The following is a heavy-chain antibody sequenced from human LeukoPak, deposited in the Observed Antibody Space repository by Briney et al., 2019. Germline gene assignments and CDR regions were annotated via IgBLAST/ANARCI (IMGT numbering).Heavy chain of an antibody. J-gene: IGHJ4*02. CDR2: IYPGDSDT. V-gene: IGHV5-51*01. D-gene: IGHD6-19*01. CDR1: GYTFASYW. CDR3: ARQIADSSGPIDY. Sequence: PGGSLRLSCKGSGYTFASYWIAWVRQMPGNGLEWMGSIYPGDSDTGYSPSFQGQVTISADKSINTAYLQWSSLKASDTAMYYCARQIADSSGPIDYWGQGALVTVSS.